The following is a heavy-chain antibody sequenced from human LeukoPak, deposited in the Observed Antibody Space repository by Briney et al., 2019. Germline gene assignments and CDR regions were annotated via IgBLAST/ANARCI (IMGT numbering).Heavy chain of an antibody. CDR1: GFTFDDYA. V-gene: IGHV3-9*01. CDR3: ALKGAFDAFDI. CDR2: ISWNSGSI. J-gene: IGHJ3*02. Sequence: PGGSLRLSCAASGFTFDDYAMHWVRQAPGKGLEGVSGISWNSGSIGYADSVKGRFTISRDNAKNSLYLQMNSLRAEDTALYYCALKGAFDAFDIWGQGTMVTVSS. D-gene: IGHD2/OR15-2a*01.